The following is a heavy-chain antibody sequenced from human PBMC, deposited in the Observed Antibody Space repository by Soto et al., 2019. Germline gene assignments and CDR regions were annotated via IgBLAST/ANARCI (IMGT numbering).Heavy chain of an antibody. CDR3: APRSNYYDSSGYYFEYFQH. J-gene: IGHJ1*01. V-gene: IGHV3-30-3*01. D-gene: IGHD3-22*01. CDR1: GFTFSSYA. CDR2: ISYDGSNK. Sequence: GGSLRLSCAASGFTFSSYAMHWVRQAPGKGLEWVAVISYDGSNKYYADSVKGRFTISRDNSKNTLYLQMNSLRAEDTAVYYCAPRSNYYDSSGYYFEYFQHWGQGTLVTVSS.